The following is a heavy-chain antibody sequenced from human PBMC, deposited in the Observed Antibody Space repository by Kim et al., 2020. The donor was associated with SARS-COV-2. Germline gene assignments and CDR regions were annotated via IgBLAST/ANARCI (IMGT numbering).Heavy chain of an antibody. J-gene: IGHJ5*02. CDR3: ARALTPIEHSSGWSGDWFDP. CDR1: GFTFSSYS. V-gene: IGHV3-21*01. CDR2: ISSSSSYI. Sequence: GGSLRLSCAASGFTFSSYSMNWVRQAPGKGLGWVSSISSSSSYIYYADSVKGRFTISRDNAKNSLYLQMDSLRAEDTAVYYCARALTPIEHSSGWSGDWFDPWGQGTLVTVSS. D-gene: IGHD6-19*01.